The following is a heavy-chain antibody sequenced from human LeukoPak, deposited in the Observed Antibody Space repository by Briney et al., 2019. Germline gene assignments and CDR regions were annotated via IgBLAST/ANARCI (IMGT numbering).Heavy chain of an antibody. CDR3: AKDLSRVAPYTADSSGDY. V-gene: IGHV3-30*02. D-gene: IGHD2-15*01. Sequence: GGSLRLSCAASGFTFSSYGMHWVRQAPGKGLEWVAFIRYDGSNKYYADSVKGRFTISRDSSKNTLYLQMNSLRAEDTAVYYCAKDLSRVAPYTADSSGDYWGQGTLVTVSS. CDR1: GFTFSSYG. CDR2: IRYDGSNK. J-gene: IGHJ4*02.